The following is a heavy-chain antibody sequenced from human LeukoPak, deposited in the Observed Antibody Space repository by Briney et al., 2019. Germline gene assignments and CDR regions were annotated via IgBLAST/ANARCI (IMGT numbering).Heavy chain of an antibody. CDR3: AKDRPARDYGDYVFPDAFDI. D-gene: IGHD4-17*01. J-gene: IGHJ3*02. CDR1: GFIFSSYW. CDR2: INGDGANT. Sequence: PGGSLRLSCAASGFIFSSYWMHWVRQAPGKGLVWVSRINGDGANTRYADSVKGRFTISRDNSKNTLFLQMNSLRAEDTAVYYCAKDRPARDYGDYVFPDAFDIWGQGTMVTVSS. V-gene: IGHV3-74*01.